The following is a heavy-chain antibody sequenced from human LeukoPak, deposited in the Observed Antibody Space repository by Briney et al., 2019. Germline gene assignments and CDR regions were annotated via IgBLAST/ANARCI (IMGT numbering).Heavy chain of an antibody. D-gene: IGHD3-9*01. J-gene: IGHJ4*02. CDR3: ARLKIPPRGYDIDY. CDR1: GVSIRNYY. V-gene: IGHV4-59*01. Sequence: PSETLSLTCTVSGVSIRNYYWSWIRQPPGKGLEWIGYIYYSGSTNYNPSLKSRVTISVDTSKSQFSLKLSSVTAADTAVYYCARLKIPPRGYDIDYWGQGTLVTVSS. CDR2: IYYSGST.